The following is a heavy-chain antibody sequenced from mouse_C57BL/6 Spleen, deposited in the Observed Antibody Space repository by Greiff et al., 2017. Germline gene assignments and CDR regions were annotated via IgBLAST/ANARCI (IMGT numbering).Heavy chain of an antibody. J-gene: IGHJ1*03. CDR3: TVTTTADWYVDV. CDR2: IDPENGDT. D-gene: IGHD2-12*01. V-gene: IGHV14-4*01. Sequence: EVQLQESGAELVRPGASVKLSCTASGFNIKDDYMHWVKQRPEQGLEWIGWIDPENGDTEYASKFQGKATITADTSSNPAYLQRSSLTAEDTAVSYCTVTTTADWYVDVWGTGTTVTVSS. CDR1: GFNIKDDY.